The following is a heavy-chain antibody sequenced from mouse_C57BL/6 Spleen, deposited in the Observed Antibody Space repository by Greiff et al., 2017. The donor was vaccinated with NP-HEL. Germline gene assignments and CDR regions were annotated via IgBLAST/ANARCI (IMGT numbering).Heavy chain of an antibody. D-gene: IGHD1-1*01. CDR2: IYPGSGST. CDR1: GYTFTSYW. CDR3: ASHGSSYWYFDV. J-gene: IGHJ1*03. V-gene: IGHV1-55*01. Sequence: QVQLQQPGAELVKPGASVKMSCKASGYTFTSYWITWVKQRPGQGLEWIGDIYPGSGSTNYNEKFKSKATLTVDTSSSTAYMQLRSLTSEDSAVYYCASHGSSYWYFDVWGTGTTVTVSS.